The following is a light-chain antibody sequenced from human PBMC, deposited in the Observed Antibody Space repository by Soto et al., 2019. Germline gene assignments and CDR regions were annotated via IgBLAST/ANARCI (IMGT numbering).Light chain of an antibody. Sequence: QSVLTQPASVSGSPGQSITISCTGTSSDVGDYPYVSWYQQHQGKAPKLIISEVTYRPSGISNRFSGSKSGNTASLTISGLQAEDEADYYCSSSSTRSTLEVFVGGTKLTAL. J-gene: IGLJ2*01. CDR1: SSDVGDYPY. V-gene: IGLV2-14*01. CDR2: EVT. CDR3: SSSSTRSTLEV.